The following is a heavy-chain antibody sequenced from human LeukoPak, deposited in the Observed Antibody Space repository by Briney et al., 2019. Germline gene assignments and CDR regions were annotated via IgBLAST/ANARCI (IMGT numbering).Heavy chain of an antibody. D-gene: IGHD1-14*01. CDR3: AIGEDPGYNGY. Sequence: PSETLSLTCTVSGGSISSYYWSWLRQPPGKGLEWIGYIYYSGSTNYNPSLKSRVTISVDTSKNQFSLKLSSVTAADTAVYYCAIGEDPGYNGYWGQGTLVTVSS. CDR1: GGSISSYY. V-gene: IGHV4-59*01. CDR2: IYYSGST. J-gene: IGHJ4*02.